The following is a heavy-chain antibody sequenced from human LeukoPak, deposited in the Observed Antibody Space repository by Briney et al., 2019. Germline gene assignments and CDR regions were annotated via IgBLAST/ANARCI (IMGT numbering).Heavy chain of an antibody. CDR3: ARDQSGIVVVPAARGIYYYYYMDV. V-gene: IGHV3-7*01. Sequence: GGSLRLSCAASGFTFSSYWMSWVRQAPGKGLEWVANIKQDGSEKYYVDSVKGRFTISRDNAKNSLYLQMNSLRAEDTAVYYCARDQSGIVVVPAARGIYYYYYMDVWGKGTTVTVSS. D-gene: IGHD2-2*01. J-gene: IGHJ6*03. CDR2: IKQDGSEK. CDR1: GFTFSSYW.